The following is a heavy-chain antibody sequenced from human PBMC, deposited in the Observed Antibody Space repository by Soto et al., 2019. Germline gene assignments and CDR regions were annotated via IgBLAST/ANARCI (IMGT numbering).Heavy chain of an antibody. CDR1: GGSIIDISYC. CDR3: ARHKSGSDWLDP. V-gene: IGHV4-39*01. J-gene: IGHJ5*02. Sequence: PSETLSLTCTVSGGSIIDISYCWGWIRQPPGKGLQWIGCMFYSGATYYNPSLKNRVTLSVDTSNNEFSLKLVSVTAPDTAVYYCARHKSGSDWLDPWGQGTLVTVSS. D-gene: IGHD2-15*01. CDR2: MFYSGAT.